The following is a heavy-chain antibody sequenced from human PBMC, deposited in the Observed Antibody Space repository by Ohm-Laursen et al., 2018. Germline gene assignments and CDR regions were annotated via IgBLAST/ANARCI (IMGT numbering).Heavy chain of an antibody. CDR2: IYSGGGT. CDR1: GFTVSNSY. J-gene: IGHJ2*01. Sequence: GSLRLSCTASGFTVSNSYMNWVRQAPGKGLEWVSVIYSGGGTFYADSVKGRFTISRDNSKNTVYLQVNSLRPEDTAVYYCARGSFYGGSPYWYFDLWGRGTLVTVSS. V-gene: IGHV3-66*01. CDR3: ARGSFYGGSPYWYFDL. D-gene: IGHD4-23*01.